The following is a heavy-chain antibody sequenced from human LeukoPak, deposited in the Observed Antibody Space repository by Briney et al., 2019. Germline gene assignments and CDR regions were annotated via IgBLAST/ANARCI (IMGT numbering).Heavy chain of an antibody. J-gene: IGHJ4*02. Sequence: SETLSLTCTVSGGSISSSSYYWGWIRQPPGKGLEWIGSIYYSGSTYYNPSLKSRVTISVDTSKNQFSLKLSSVTAADTAVYYCARGPYGGNSFAFDYWGQGTLVTVSS. V-gene: IGHV4-39*07. D-gene: IGHD4-23*01. CDR1: GGSISSSSYY. CDR3: ARGPYGGNSFAFDY. CDR2: IYYSGST.